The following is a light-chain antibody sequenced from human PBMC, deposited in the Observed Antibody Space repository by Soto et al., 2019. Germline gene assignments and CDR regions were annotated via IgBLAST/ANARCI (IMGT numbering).Light chain of an antibody. Sequence: QSVLTQPASVSGSPGQSITISCTGTTNDIGGYKYVSWYQQHPGKAPKLIMFEVTNRPSGVSNRFSGSKSGNTASLTISGLQAEDEADFYCSSYTSTSALVFGTGTKLTVL. CDR2: EVT. CDR3: SSYTSTSALV. CDR1: TNDIGGYKY. J-gene: IGLJ1*01. V-gene: IGLV2-14*01.